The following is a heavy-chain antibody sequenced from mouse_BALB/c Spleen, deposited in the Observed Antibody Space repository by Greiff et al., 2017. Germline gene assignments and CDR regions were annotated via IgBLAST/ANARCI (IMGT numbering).Heavy chain of an antibody. V-gene: IGHV5-6-5*01. CDR1: GFTFSSYA. Sequence: EVKVVESGGGLVKPGGSLKLSCAASGFTFSSYAMSWVRQTPEKRLEWVASISSGGSTYYPDSVKGRFTISRDNARNILYLQMSSLRSEDTAMYYCARKGGSTMITTRYFDYWGQGTTLTVSS. CDR2: ISSGGST. CDR3: ARKGGSTMITTRYFDY. J-gene: IGHJ2*01. D-gene: IGHD2-4*01.